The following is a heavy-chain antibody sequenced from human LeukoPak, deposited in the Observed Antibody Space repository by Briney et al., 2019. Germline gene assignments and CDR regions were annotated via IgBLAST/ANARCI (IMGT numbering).Heavy chain of an antibody. CDR1: GFTFSSYG. CDR2: ISYDGSNK. Sequence: GRSLRLSCAASGFTFSSYGMHWVRQAPGKGLEWVAVISYDGSNKYYADSVKGRFTISRDNSKNTLYLQMNSLRAEDTAVYYCAKGHGDYWGQGTLVTVSS. CDR3: AKGHGDY. J-gene: IGHJ4*02. V-gene: IGHV3-30*18. D-gene: IGHD5-12*01.